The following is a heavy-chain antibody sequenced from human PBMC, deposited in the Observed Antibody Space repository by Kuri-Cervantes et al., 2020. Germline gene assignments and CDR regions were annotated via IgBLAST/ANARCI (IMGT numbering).Heavy chain of an antibody. CDR2: ISYDGSNK. CDR1: GFTFSSYA. V-gene: IGHV3-30-3*01. D-gene: IGHD1-26*01. CDR3: ARVIVGATTSWRWFDP. Sequence: GESLKISCAASGFTFSSYAMHWVRQAPGKGLEWVAVISYDGSNKYYADSVKGRFTISRDNSKNTLYLQMNSLRAEDTAVYYCARVIVGATTSWRWFDPWGQGTLVTVSS. J-gene: IGHJ5*02.